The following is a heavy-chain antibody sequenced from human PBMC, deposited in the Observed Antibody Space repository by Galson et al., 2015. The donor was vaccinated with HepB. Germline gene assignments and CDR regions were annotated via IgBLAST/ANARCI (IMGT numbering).Heavy chain of an antibody. D-gene: IGHD7-27*01. CDR1: GYTFTSYG. Sequence: SVKVSCKASGYTFTSYGISWVRQAPGQGLEWMGGFDPEDGETIYAQKFQGRVTMTEDTSTDTAYMELSSLRSEDTAVYYCASNWGSNYYGMDVWGQGTTVTVSS. CDR2: FDPEDGET. J-gene: IGHJ6*02. CDR3: ASNWGSNYYGMDV. V-gene: IGHV1-24*01.